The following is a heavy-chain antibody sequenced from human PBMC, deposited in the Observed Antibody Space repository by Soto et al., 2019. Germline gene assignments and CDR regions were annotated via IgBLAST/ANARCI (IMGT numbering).Heavy chain of an antibody. CDR3: VRGAPYSYTTAFDS. J-gene: IGHJ4*02. V-gene: IGHV6-1*01. D-gene: IGHD3-16*02. CDR2: TYYRSRWYY. Sequence: PSQTLSLTCVISGDTVSSNSAAWNWIRQSPSRGLEWLGRTYYRSRWYYDYAVSVKSRITVTQDTSENQLSLQLSSVTPEDTAVYYCVRGAPYSYTTAFDSWGQGTLVTVSS. CDR1: GDTVSSNSAA.